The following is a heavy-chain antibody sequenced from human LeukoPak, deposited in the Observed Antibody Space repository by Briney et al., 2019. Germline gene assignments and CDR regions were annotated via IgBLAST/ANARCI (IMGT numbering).Heavy chain of an antibody. CDR1: GGSISSYY. J-gene: IGHJ6*03. CDR2: ISYSGNT. Sequence: SETLSLTCTVSGGSISSYYWSWIRQPPGKGLEWIGYISYSGNTNYIPSLKSRVTISVDTSKNQFSLKLSSVTAADTAVYYCARLGTEGYCSSTSYYAYYYYYMDVWGKGPRSPSP. V-gene: IGHV4-59*12. D-gene: IGHD2-2*01. CDR3: ARLGTEGYCSSTSYYAYYYYYMDV.